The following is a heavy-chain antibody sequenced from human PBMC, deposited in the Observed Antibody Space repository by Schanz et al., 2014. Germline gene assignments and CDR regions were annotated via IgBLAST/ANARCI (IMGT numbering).Heavy chain of an antibody. D-gene: IGHD3-16*01. CDR2: LSGSGGST. CDR3: ARDCDRLNRNYYMDV. V-gene: IGHV3-23*04. CDR1: GFAFSVYG. Sequence: VQMVDSGGGVVQPGRSLRLSCAASGFAFSVYGMHWVRQAPGKGLEWVSALSGSGGSTYYADTVKGRFTISRDNSKNTFYLQMNSLRAEDTAVYYCARDCDRLNRNYYMDVWGKGTTVTVSS. J-gene: IGHJ6*03.